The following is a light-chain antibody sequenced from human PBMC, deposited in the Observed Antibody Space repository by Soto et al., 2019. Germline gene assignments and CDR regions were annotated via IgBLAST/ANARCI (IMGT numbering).Light chain of an antibody. J-gene: IGKJ5*01. Sequence: DIQMTQSPSSLSASVGDRVTITCRASQSISSYLNWYQQKQGKAPKLLIYAASSLQSGVPSRFSGSGYGTDFSLTISSLQPEDFETYYCQQSYSTPPITFGQGTRLEIK. V-gene: IGKV1-39*01. CDR2: AAS. CDR3: QQSYSTPPIT. CDR1: QSISSY.